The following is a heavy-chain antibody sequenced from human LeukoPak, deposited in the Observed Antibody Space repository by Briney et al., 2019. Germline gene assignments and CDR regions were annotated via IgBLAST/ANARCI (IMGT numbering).Heavy chain of an antibody. Sequence: ASVKVSCKASGGTFSSYAISWVRQAPGQGLEWMGWINAGNGNTKYSQKFQGRVTITRDTSASTAYMELSSLRSEDTAVYYCASSGFFYDYGSPAGGPSYYFDYWGQGTLVTVSS. J-gene: IGHJ4*02. D-gene: IGHD3-16*01. CDR2: INAGNGNT. CDR1: GGTFSSYA. CDR3: ASSGFFYDYGSPAGGPSYYFDY. V-gene: IGHV1-3*01.